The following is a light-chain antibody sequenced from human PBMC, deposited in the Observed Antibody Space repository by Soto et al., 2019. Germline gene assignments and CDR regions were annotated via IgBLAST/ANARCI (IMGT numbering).Light chain of an antibody. V-gene: IGLV2-8*01. CDR3: SSYAGINNLV. J-gene: IGLJ3*02. CDR1: SSDVGGYNY. Sequence: QSVLTQPPSASGSPGQSVAISCTGTSSDVGGYNYVSWYQQHPGKAPKLIIYEVTKRPSGVPDRFSGSKSGNTASLTVSGLQAEHEANYYCSSYAGINNLVFGGGTKLTVL. CDR2: EVT.